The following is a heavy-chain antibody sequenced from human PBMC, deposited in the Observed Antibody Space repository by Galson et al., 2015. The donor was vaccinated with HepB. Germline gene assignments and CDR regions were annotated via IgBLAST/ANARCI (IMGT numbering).Heavy chain of an antibody. J-gene: IGHJ4*02. Sequence: SVKVSCKAPGYTFTAYYLHWVRQAPGQGLEWMGRINPHTGDTNYAQPFQGRVTMTRDTSISTAYMELSRLSSDDTVVYYCTKEGSSNDFDFWGQGTLVTVSS. CDR3: TKEGSSNDFDF. V-gene: IGHV1-2*05. CDR1: GYTFTAYY. D-gene: IGHD6-13*01. CDR2: INPHTGDT.